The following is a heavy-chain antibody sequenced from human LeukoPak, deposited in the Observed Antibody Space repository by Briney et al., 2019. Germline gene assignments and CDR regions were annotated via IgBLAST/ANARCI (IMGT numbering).Heavy chain of an antibody. D-gene: IGHD2-15*01. CDR1: GFTFSSYA. CDR2: ISGSGGST. J-gene: IGHJ4*02. Sequence: GGSLRLSCAASGFTFSSYAMSWVRQAPGMGLEWVSAISGSGGSTYYADSVKGRFTISRDNSKNTLYLQMNSLRAEDTAVYYCASSLCSGGSCYSYYFDYWGQGTLVTVSS. V-gene: IGHV3-23*01. CDR3: ASSLCSGGSCYSYYFDY.